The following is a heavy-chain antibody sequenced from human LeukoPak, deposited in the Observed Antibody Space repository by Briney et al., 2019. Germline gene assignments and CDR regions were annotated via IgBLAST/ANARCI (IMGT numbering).Heavy chain of an antibody. J-gene: IGHJ4*02. CDR2: IKHDGSEK. CDR1: GFTFSSYW. V-gene: IGHV3-7*01. Sequence: GGSLRLSCAASGFTFSSYWMTWVRQAPGKGLEWVANIKHDGSEKYYVDSVKGRFTISRDNAKNSLYLQMNSLRAEDTAVYYCATYKYGSGSLSYFFEYWGQGTLVTVSS. D-gene: IGHD3-10*01. CDR3: ATYKYGSGSLSYFFEY.